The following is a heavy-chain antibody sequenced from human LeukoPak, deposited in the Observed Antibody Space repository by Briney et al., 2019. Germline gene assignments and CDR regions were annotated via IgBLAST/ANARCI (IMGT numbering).Heavy chain of an antibody. V-gene: IGHV1-3*01. D-gene: IGHD2-2*01. J-gene: IGHJ4*02. CDR2: ISAGNGNT. CDR1: GYTFTSYA. Sequence: ASVKVSCKASGYTFTSYAMHWVRQAPGQRLEWMGWISAGNGNTKYSQKFQGRVTITRDTSASTAYMELSSLRSEDTAVYYCARGAYCSSTSCYVGPFDYWGQGTLVTVSS. CDR3: ARGAYCSSTSCYVGPFDY.